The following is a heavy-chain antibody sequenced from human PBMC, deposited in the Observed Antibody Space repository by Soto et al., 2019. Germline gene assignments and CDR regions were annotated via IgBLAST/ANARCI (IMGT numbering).Heavy chain of an antibody. CDR3: AKAGIRTNGVCYSSPAILVCAGGWFDP. J-gene: IGHJ5*02. V-gene: IGHV3-9*01. CDR2: ISWNSGSI. CDR1: GFTFDDYA. Sequence: PGGSLRLSCAASGFTFDDYAMHWVRQAPGKGLEWVSGISWNSGSIGYADSVKGRFTISRDNAKNSLYLQMNSLRAEDTALYYCAKAGIRTNGVCYSSPAILVCAGGWFDPWGQGTLVTVSS. D-gene: IGHD2-8*01.